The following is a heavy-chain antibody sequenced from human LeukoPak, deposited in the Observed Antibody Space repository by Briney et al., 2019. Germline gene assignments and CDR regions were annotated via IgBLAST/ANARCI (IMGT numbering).Heavy chain of an antibody. J-gene: IGHJ5*02. V-gene: IGHV3-7*03. CDR3: ARDGPYSSSATHPP. CDR1: GFTFSSSW. Sequence: SGGSLRLSCAASGFTFSSSWMSWVRQAPGKGLEWVANIKQDGSEKYYLGSVKGRFTISRDNAKSSLYLQMDSPRAEDTAVYYCARDGPYSSSATHPPWGQGTLVTVSS. CDR2: IKQDGSEK. D-gene: IGHD6-6*01.